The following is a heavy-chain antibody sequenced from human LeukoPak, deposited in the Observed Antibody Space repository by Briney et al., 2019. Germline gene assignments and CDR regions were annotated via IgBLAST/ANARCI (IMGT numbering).Heavy chain of an antibody. J-gene: IGHJ4*02. V-gene: IGHV4-59*01. CDR2: IHYSGFT. D-gene: IGHD6-19*01. CDR1: GGSISSYY. Sequence: SETLSLTCTVSGGSISSYYWSWIRQSPGKGLEWIGYIHYSGFTNYNPSLKSRVTMSVDTSKNQFSLELTSVTAADTAVYYCARVGRWLIAFDYWGQGNLVTVSS. CDR3: ARVGRWLIAFDY.